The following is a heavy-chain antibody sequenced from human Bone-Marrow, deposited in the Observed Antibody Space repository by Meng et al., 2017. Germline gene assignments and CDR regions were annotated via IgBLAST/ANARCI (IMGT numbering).Heavy chain of an antibody. Sequence: VKLGQSGAEVKKPGASVTVSCKASGYTFTGYYINWVRQAPGQGLEWMGRINPNSGGTNYAQNFQGRVTMTRDTSISTVYMELSRLTSDDTAVYYCARDSTSAYADSWGQGTLVTVSS. D-gene: IGHD5-12*01. CDR3: ARDSTSAYADS. V-gene: IGHV1-2*06. J-gene: IGHJ4*02. CDR1: GYTFTGYY. CDR2: INPNSGGT.